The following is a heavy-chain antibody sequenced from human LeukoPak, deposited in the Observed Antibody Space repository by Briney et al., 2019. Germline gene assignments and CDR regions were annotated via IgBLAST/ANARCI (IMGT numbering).Heavy chain of an antibody. J-gene: IGHJ4*02. CDR1: GASISSSSSY. CDR2: MYYSGST. D-gene: IGHD3-10*01. CDR3: ARHYYGSGSYLSAIDY. Sequence: SETLSLACTVSGASISSSSSYWGWIRQPPGKGLEWIGSMYYSGSTYYNPSLKSRVTISVDTSKNQFSLKLSSVTAADTAVYYCARHYYGSGSYLSAIDYWGQGTPVTVSS. V-gene: IGHV4-39*01.